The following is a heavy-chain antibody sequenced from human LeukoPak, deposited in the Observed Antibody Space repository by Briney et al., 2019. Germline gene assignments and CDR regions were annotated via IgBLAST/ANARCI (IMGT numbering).Heavy chain of an antibody. V-gene: IGHV4-59*01. CDR2: IYYSGST. J-gene: IGHJ4*02. Sequence: SETLSLTCTVSGGSISSYYWSWIRQPPGKGLEWIGYIYYSGSTNYNPSLKSRVTISVDTSKNQFSLKLSSVTAADTAVYYCARGRYYYGSGSYYNPHYFDYWGQGTLATVSS. CDR1: GGSISSYY. CDR3: ARGRYYYGSGSYYNPHYFDY. D-gene: IGHD3-10*01.